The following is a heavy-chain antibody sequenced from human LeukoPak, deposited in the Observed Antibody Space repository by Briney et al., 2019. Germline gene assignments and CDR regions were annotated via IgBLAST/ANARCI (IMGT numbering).Heavy chain of an antibody. D-gene: IGHD3-16*02. Sequence: SETLSLTCAVSGDSISSRNWWSWVRQPPGKGLEWIGEIYHSGSTNYNLSLKSRVTISMDKSTNQLSLRLSSVTAADTAVYYCARDKGANSYTYDYWGQGALVIVSS. J-gene: IGHJ4*02. CDR2: IYHSGST. CDR1: GDSISSRNW. CDR3: ARDKGANSYTYDY. V-gene: IGHV4-4*02.